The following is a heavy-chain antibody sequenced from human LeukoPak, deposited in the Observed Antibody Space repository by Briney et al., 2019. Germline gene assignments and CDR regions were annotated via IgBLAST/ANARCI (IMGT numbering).Heavy chain of an antibody. Sequence: GASAKVSCKASGYTFTTNDINWVRQATGQGPEWMGWMNPNSGNTGYAEKFQGRVTMTRNTSISTAYMELSSLRSEDTAVYYCARGYYYNYYYYYMDVWGKGTTVTISS. CDR1: GYTFTTND. CDR3: ARGYYYNYYYYYMDV. J-gene: IGHJ6*03. CDR2: MNPNSGNT. D-gene: IGHD3-10*01. V-gene: IGHV1-8*01.